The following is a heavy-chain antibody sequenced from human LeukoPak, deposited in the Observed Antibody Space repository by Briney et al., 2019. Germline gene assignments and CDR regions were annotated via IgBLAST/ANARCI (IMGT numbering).Heavy chain of an antibody. Sequence: DSVKGRFTIPRDNAKNSLYLQMNSLRDEDTAVYYCARVFSSGYPYFDYWGQGALVTVSS. V-gene: IGHV3-48*02. J-gene: IGHJ4*02. D-gene: IGHD3-22*01. CDR3: ARVFSSGYPYFDY.